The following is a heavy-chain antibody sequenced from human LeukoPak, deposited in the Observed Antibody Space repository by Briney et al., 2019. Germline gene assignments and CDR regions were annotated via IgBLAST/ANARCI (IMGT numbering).Heavy chain of an antibody. D-gene: IGHD3-22*01. CDR1: GYTFSGYY. CDR3: ARDDYYDSSGPGGVDY. J-gene: IGHJ4*02. V-gene: IGHV1-2*02. Sequence: ASVKVSCKASGYTFSGYYMHWVRQAPGQGLEWMGWINPNSGGTNYAQKFQGRVTMTRDTSISTAYMELSRLRSDDPAVYYCARDDYYDSSGPGGVDYWGQGTLVTVSS. CDR2: INPNSGGT.